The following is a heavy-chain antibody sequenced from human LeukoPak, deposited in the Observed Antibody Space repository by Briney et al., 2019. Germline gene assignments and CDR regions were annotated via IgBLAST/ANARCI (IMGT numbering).Heavy chain of an antibody. J-gene: IGHJ5*02. V-gene: IGHV1-69*06. CDR2: IIPIFGTA. CDR1: GGTFSSYA. Sequence: SVKVSCKASGGTFSSYAISWVRQAPGQGLEWMGGIIPIFGTANYAQKLQGRVTITADKSTSTAYMELSSLRSEDTAVYYCARAHYDYVWGSYRQTNNWFDPWGQGTLVTVSS. D-gene: IGHD3-16*02. CDR3: ARAHYDYVWGSYRQTNNWFDP.